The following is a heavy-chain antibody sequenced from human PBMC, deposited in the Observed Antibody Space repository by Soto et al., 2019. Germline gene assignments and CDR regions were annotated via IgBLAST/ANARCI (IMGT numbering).Heavy chain of an antibody. Sequence: QVHLVESGGGVVQPGRSLRLSCVASGFMFNAYGMHWVRQAPGNGLEWVAVISFDGSNQHYADSVKGRFTISRDNSENTLNLQMHNLRPEDTAMYFCVKAGTMSGTGTTPRSFDIWGRGTMVTVSS. CDR1: GFMFNAYG. D-gene: IGHD1-1*01. V-gene: IGHV3-30*18. CDR2: ISFDGSNQ. CDR3: VKAGTMSGTGTTPRSFDI. J-gene: IGHJ3*02.